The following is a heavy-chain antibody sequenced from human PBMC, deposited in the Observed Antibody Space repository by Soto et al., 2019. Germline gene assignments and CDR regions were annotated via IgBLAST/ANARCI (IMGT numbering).Heavy chain of an antibody. D-gene: IGHD3-22*01. CDR1: GGSISSGDYY. J-gene: IGHJ6*02. Sequence: QVQLQESGPGLVKPSQTLSLTCTVSGGSISSGDYYWSWIRQPPGKGLEWIGDIYYSGSTCYNPSHQSRVTISVDTSKDQLSPKLSTVTAEDTAVYYCARDRVITAPIIVNPQLSSEYGMDVWGQGTTVTVSS. V-gene: IGHV4-30-4*01. CDR2: IYYSGST. CDR3: ARDRVITAPIIVNPQLSSEYGMDV.